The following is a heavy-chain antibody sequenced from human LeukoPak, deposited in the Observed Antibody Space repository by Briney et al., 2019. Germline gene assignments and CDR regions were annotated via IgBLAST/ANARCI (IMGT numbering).Heavy chain of an antibody. CDR1: GFSFSVFW. J-gene: IGHJ5*02. CDR2: ISGSSSYI. CDR3: ARGSSNVAARNNWFDP. V-gene: IGHV3-21*01. Sequence: GGSLRLSCAASGFSFSVFWMHWVRQAPGKGLEWVSSISGSSSYIYYADSMKGRFTISRDNGRNSLYLQMNSLRAEDTAVYFCARGSSNVAARNNWFDPWGQGTLVTVSS. D-gene: IGHD6-6*01.